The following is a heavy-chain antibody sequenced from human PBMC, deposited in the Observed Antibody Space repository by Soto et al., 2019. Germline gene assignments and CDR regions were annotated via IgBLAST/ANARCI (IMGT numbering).Heavy chain of an antibody. CDR3: ARDRAKQQLAYDY. CDR2: ISSSSSYI. J-gene: IGHJ4*02. D-gene: IGHD6-13*01. Sequence: EVQLVESGGGLVKPGGSLRLSCAASGFTFSSYSMNWVRQAPGKGPEWVSSISSSSSYIYYADSVKGRFTISRDNAKNSLYLQMNSLRAEDTAVYYCARDRAKQQLAYDYWGQGTLVTVSS. V-gene: IGHV3-21*01. CDR1: GFTFSSYS.